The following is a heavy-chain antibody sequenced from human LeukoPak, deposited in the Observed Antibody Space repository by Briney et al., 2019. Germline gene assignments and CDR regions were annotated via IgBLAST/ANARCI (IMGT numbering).Heavy chain of an antibody. CDR1: GYTFTSYD. CDR2: MNPNSGNT. CDR3: ARGTTAVAFLDY. V-gene: IGHV1-8*01. Sequence: GASVKVSCKASGYTFTSYDINWVRQATGQGLEWMGWMNPNSGNTGYAQKFQGRVTMTRNTSISTAYIELSSLRSEDTAVYYCARGTTAVAFLDYWGQGTLATVSS. J-gene: IGHJ4*02. D-gene: IGHD6-19*01.